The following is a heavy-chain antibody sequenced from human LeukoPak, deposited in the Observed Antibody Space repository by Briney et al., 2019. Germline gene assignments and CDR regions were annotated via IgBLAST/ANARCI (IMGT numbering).Heavy chain of an antibody. CDR3: ARLLLWFGESWYFDL. Sequence: SEALSLTCTVSGDSISSTNFYWGWIRQPPGKGLEWIGSIYNTGSTYYNPSLKSRVTISVDTSKNQFSLKLSSVTAADTAVYYCARLLLWFGESWYFDLWGRGTLVTVSS. D-gene: IGHD3-10*01. CDR2: IYNTGST. V-gene: IGHV4-39*07. CDR1: GDSISSTNFY. J-gene: IGHJ2*01.